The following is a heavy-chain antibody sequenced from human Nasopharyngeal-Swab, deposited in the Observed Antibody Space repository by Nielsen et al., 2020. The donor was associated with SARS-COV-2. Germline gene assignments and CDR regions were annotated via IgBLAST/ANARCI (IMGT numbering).Heavy chain of an antibody. V-gene: IGHV3-53*01. CDR3: ASAVTGPLY. Sequence: GESLKISCAASGFSVSNNYMTWVRQAPGKGLEWVSIIYSSGSIYHADSVKGRFIISRDTSKNTLSLRMNSLRVEDTAVYYCASAVTGPLYWGQGTLVTVSS. J-gene: IGHJ1*01. D-gene: IGHD4-11*01. CDR2: IYSSGSI. CDR1: GFSVSNNY.